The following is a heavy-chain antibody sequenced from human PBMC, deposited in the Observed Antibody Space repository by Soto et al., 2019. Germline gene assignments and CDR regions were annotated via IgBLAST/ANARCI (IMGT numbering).Heavy chain of an antibody. CDR3: ASDGPSRSRYHFDT. V-gene: IGHV3-66*01. J-gene: IGHJ4*02. D-gene: IGHD6-13*01. Sequence: EVQLVESGGGLVQPGGSLRLSCAASGFTVSSNYMNWVRQAPGKGLEWVSIIYGAASTYYADSVKGRFTISRDNSKNTRYLQMNSLRAGDTAVYNCASDGPSRSRYHFDTWGEGTLATVS. CDR2: IYGAAST. CDR1: GFTVSSNY.